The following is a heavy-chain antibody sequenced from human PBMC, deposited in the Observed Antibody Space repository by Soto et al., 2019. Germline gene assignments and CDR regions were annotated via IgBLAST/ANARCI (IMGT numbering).Heavy chain of an antibody. V-gene: IGHV3-30*18. CDR3: AKDLLRPGRAYGMDV. J-gene: IGHJ6*02. Sequence: QVQLVESGGGVVQPGRSLRLSCAASGFTFSSYGMHWVRQAPGKGLEWVAVISYDGTNKYYADSVKGRFTISRDNSKNTPYLQMNSLRAEETAVYYCAKDLLRPGRAYGMDVWGQGTTVTVSS. CDR1: GFTFSSYG. CDR2: ISYDGTNK.